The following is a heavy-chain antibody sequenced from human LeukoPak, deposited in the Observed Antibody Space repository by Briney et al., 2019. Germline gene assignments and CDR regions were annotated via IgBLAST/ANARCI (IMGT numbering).Heavy chain of an antibody. CDR1: GGSISRGSYY. CDR3: ARGVRYDSSPDAFDI. V-gene: IGHV4-61*02. CDR2: IYTSGST. D-gene: IGHD3-3*01. Sequence: PSQTLPLTCTVSGGSISRGSYYWSWIRQPAGKGLEWIGRIYTSGSTNYNPSLKSRVTISVDTSKNQFSLKLSSVTAADTAVYYCARGVRYDSSPDAFDIWGQGTMVTVSS. J-gene: IGHJ3*02.